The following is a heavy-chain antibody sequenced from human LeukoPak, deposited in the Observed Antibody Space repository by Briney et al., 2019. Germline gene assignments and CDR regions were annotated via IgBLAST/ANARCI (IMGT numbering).Heavy chain of an antibody. CDR2: ISASGGST. J-gene: IGHJ4*02. CDR3: AKDQRLESPHYLDS. D-gene: IGHD1-1*01. CDR1: GFTFSSYA. Sequence: GGSLRLSCAASGFTFSSYAMSWVRQVPGKGLEWVSGISASGGSTSYADSVRGRFTISRDNSKNTLYVQMNRLRDEDTAVYYCAKDQRLESPHYLDSWGQGTLVTVSS. V-gene: IGHV3-23*01.